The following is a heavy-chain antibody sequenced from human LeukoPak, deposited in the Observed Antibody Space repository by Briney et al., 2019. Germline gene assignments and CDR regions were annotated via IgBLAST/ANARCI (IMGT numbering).Heavy chain of an antibody. D-gene: IGHD4-23*01. J-gene: IGHJ4*02. V-gene: IGHV1-69*05. Sequence: SVKVSCKASGGTFSINAITWVRQAPGQGLEWMGGIIPMSETPKYTQKFQGRVTIATDESTNTAYMELSSLRSEDTAVYYCARVGGTVVTTIGYFDYWGQGTLVTVSS. CDR2: IIPMSETP. CDR1: GGTFSINA. CDR3: ARVGGTVVTTIGYFDY.